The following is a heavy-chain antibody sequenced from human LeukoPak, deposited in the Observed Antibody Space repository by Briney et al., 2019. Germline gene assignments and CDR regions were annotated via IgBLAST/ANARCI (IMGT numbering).Heavy chain of an antibody. V-gene: IGHV1-2*02. CDR1: GYNFIDFS. CDR2: INQNSGGT. Sequence: GASVKVSCKASGYNFIDFSMHWVRQAPGQGLEWMGWINQNSGGTNYAQNFQGRVTMTWDPSISTAYMELRSLRYDDTAVYYCAREGWDPYLEYWGQGTLVTVSS. CDR3: AREGWDPYLEY. D-gene: IGHD1-26*01. J-gene: IGHJ4*02.